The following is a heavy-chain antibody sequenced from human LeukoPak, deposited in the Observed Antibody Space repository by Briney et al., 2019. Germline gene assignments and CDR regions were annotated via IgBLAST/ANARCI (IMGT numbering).Heavy chain of an antibody. Sequence: SETLSLTCAVSGGSISSSNWWSWVRQPPGKGLEWIGYIYHSGSTYYNPFLKSRVTISVDRSKNQFSLKLSSVTAADTAVYYCARDSGRISGQYRQSAFDIWGQGTMVTVSS. V-gene: IGHV4-4*02. D-gene: IGHD5-12*01. CDR1: GGSISSSNW. J-gene: IGHJ3*02. CDR3: ARDSGRISGQYRQSAFDI. CDR2: IYHSGST.